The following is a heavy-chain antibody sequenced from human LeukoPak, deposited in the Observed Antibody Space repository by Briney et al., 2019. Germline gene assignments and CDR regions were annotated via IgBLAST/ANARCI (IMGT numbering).Heavy chain of an antibody. J-gene: IGHJ5*02. CDR2: IYSGGST. CDR1: GFTVSSNY. V-gene: IGHV3-53*01. D-gene: IGHD2-2*01. Sequence: PGGSLRLSCAASGFTVSSNYMSWVRQAPGKGLEWVSVIYSGGSTCYADSVKGRFTISRDNSKNTLYLQMNSLRAEDTAVYYCARDFTSRYCSSTSCSQYNWFDPWGQGTLVTVSS. CDR3: ARDFTSRYCSSTSCSQYNWFDP.